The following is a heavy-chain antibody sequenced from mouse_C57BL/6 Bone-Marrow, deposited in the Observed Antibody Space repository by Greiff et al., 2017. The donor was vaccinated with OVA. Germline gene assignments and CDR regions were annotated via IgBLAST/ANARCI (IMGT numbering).Heavy chain of an antibody. CDR3: ARGGGYVDV. CDR1: GYTFTDYY. J-gene: IGHJ1*03. Sequence: EVQLQQSGPELVKPGASVKISCKASGYTFTDYYMNWVKQSPGKGLEWIGDINPNNGGTSYNQKFKGKATLTVDKSSSTAYMEVRSLTSEDSAVYDCARGGGYVDVWGTGTTVTVAS. CDR2: INPNNGGT. V-gene: IGHV1-26*01.